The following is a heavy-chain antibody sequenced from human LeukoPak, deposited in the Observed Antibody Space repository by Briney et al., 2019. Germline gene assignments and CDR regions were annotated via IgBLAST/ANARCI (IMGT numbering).Heavy chain of an antibody. CDR1: GFTFSSYW. Sequence: GGSLRLTCAASGFTFSSYWMSWVRQAPGKGLEWVANIKQDGSEKYYVDSVKGRFTISRDNAKNSLYLQMNSLRAEDTAVYYCARDHSGNYYYGMDVWGQGTTVTVSS. CDR3: ARDHSGNYYYGMDV. V-gene: IGHV3-7*01. J-gene: IGHJ6*02. D-gene: IGHD1-26*01. CDR2: IKQDGSEK.